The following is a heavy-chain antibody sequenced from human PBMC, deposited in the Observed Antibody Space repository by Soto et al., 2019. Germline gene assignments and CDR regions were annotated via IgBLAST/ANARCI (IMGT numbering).Heavy chain of an antibody. J-gene: IGHJ6*03. Sequence: EVQLVESGGGLVQPGGSLKLSCAASGFTFSGSAIHWVHQASGKGLEWVGRIRSKANNYATAFAASVRGRFTISRDDSKNTAYLQMSSLKTEDTAVYYCTRHEPTAYMDVWGKGTTVTVSS. CDR2: IRSKANNYAT. CDR1: GFTFSGSA. CDR3: TRHEPTAYMDV. V-gene: IGHV3-73*01. D-gene: IGHD4-17*01.